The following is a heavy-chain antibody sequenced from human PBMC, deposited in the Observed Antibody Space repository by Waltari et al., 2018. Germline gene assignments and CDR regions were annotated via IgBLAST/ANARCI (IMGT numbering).Heavy chain of an antibody. V-gene: IGHV4-38-2*01. D-gene: IGHD5-12*01. CDR3: ARQGEDIVATTFFDY. Sequence: QVQLQESGPGLVKPSETLSLTGAVSGYSISSGYYWGWIRQPPGKGLEWIGGIYHSGSTYYNPSLKSRVTISVDTSKNQFSLKLSSVTAADTAVYYCARQGEDIVATTFFDYWGQGTLVTVSS. CDR1: GYSISSGYY. J-gene: IGHJ4*02. CDR2: IYHSGST.